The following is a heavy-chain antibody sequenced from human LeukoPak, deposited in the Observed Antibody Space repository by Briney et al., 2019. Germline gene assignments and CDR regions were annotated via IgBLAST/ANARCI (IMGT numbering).Heavy chain of an antibody. D-gene: IGHD6-19*01. J-gene: IGHJ4*02. CDR3: ASQGSDSGWFYF. Sequence: SETLSLTCTVSGGSISSYYWNWIRQPPGKGLEWIGYIYYSGSTNYNPSLKSRVTISVDTSETQFSLKLTSVTAADTAIYYCASQGSDSGWFYFWGQGTLVTVSS. V-gene: IGHV4-59*08. CDR2: IYYSGST. CDR1: GGSISSYY.